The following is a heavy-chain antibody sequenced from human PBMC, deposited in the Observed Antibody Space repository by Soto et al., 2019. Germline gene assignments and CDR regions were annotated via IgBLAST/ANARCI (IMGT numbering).Heavy chain of an antibody. CDR1: GGSISSGDYY. D-gene: IGHD3-3*01. CDR2: IYYSGST. V-gene: IGHV4-30-4*01. Sequence: SETLSLTCTVSGGSISSGDYYWSWIRQPPGKGLEWIGYIYYSGSTYYNPSLKSRVTISVDTSKNQFSLKLSSVTAADTAVYYCANYDFWSGRDFDYWGQGTLVTVSS. CDR3: ANYDFWSGRDFDY. J-gene: IGHJ4*02.